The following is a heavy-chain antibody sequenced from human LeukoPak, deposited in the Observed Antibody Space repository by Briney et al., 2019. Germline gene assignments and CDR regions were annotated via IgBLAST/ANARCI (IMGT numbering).Heavy chain of an antibody. CDR1: GGSFSGYY. CDR3: ARGRMIVVVITLKNYFDY. CDR2: INHSGST. Sequence: PSETLSLTCAVYGGSFSGYYWSWIRQPPGKGLEWFGEINHSGSTNYNPSLKSRVTISVDTSKNQFSLKLSSVTAADTAVYYCARGRMIVVVITLKNYFDYWGQGTLVTVSS. J-gene: IGHJ4*02. D-gene: IGHD3-22*01. V-gene: IGHV4-34*01.